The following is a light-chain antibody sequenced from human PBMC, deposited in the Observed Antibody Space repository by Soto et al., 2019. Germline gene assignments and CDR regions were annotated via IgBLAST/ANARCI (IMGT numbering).Light chain of an antibody. CDR3: CSYAGSYTYVV. CDR2: DVS. Sequence: QSALTQPRSVSGSPGQSVTISCTGTSSDVGGYNYVSWYQQHPGKAPKLIIYDVSKRPSGVPDRFSGSKSGNTASLTISGLQAEDEADFHCCSYAGSYTYVVFGGGTKLTVL. V-gene: IGLV2-11*01. CDR1: SSDVGGYNY. J-gene: IGLJ2*01.